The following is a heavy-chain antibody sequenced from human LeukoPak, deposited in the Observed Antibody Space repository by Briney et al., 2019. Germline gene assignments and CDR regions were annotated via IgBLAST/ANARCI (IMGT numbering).Heavy chain of an antibody. Sequence: NPSETLSLTCAVYGGSFSGYYWSWIRQPPGKGLEWIGEINHSGSTNYNPSLKSRVTISVDTSKNQFSLKLSSVTAADTAVYYCARGRKQWLPSGYFQHWGQGTLVTVSS. CDR1: GGSFSGYY. CDR3: ARGRKQWLPSGYFQH. V-gene: IGHV4-34*01. D-gene: IGHD6-19*01. J-gene: IGHJ1*01. CDR2: INHSGST.